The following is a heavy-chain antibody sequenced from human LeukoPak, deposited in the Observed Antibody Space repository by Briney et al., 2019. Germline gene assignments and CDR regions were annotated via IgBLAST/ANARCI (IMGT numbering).Heavy chain of an antibody. V-gene: IGHV3-30-3*01. CDR3: ARGKYDAFDI. Sequence: HPGGSLRLSCAPFGFTFSSFTIHWVRQAPGKGLEWVAGMSYDGTNKYYADSVKGRFTFSRDNSKNTVYLQMNSLRPEDTAVYYCARGKYDAFDIWGQGTMVSVSS. CDR1: GFTFSSFT. CDR2: MSYDGTNK. J-gene: IGHJ3*02.